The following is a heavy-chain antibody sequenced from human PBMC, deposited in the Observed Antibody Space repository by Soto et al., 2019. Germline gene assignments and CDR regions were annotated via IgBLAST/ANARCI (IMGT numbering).Heavy chain of an antibody. CDR1: GFTFDDYG. V-gene: IGHV3-20*04. CDR2: INWNGGST. D-gene: IGHD3-10*01. CDR3: ARHPPYYYGSGSYWFDP. Sequence: PGGSLRLSCAASGFTFDDYGMSWVRQAPGKGLEWVSGINWNGGSTGYADSVKGRFTISRDNAKNSLYLQMNSLRAEDTALYYCARHPPYYYGSGSYWFDPWGQGTLVTDSS. J-gene: IGHJ5*02.